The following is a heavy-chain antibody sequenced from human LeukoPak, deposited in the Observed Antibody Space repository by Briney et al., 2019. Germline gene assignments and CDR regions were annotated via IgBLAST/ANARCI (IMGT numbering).Heavy chain of an antibody. Sequence: PGGSLRLSCAASGFTFSRCELNWVRQAPGKGLEWVSYISSSGSIIYYADSVKGRFTISRDNAKNSLYLQMNSLRAEDTAVYYCARDLGMTDGDYVSYFDYWGQGTLVTVSS. CDR3: ARDLGMTDGDYVSYFDY. D-gene: IGHD4-17*01. V-gene: IGHV3-48*03. J-gene: IGHJ4*02. CDR2: ISSSGSII. CDR1: GFTFSRCE.